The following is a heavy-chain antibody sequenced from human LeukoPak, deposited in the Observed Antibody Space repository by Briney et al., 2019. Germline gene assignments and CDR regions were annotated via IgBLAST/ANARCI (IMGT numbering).Heavy chain of an antibody. CDR2: IRQDGSEK. Sequence: TGGSLRLSCAASGFTFSSYGMHWVRQAPGKGLEWVASIRQDGSEKTYLDSVKGRFTISRDNTKNSLFLQMNSLRAEDTAVYYCARDGTAPGLYFDLWGQGTLVTVSS. J-gene: IGHJ4*01. D-gene: IGHD1/OR15-1a*01. CDR1: GFTFSSYG. CDR3: ARDGTAPGLYFDL. V-gene: IGHV3-7*01.